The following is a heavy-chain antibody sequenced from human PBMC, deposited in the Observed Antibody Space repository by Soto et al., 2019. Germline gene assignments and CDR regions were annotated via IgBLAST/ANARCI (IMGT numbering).Heavy chain of an antibody. V-gene: IGHV3-30*18. CDR1: GFTFSSYG. D-gene: IGHD6-19*01. CDR2: ISFDGSNK. Sequence: GGSLRLSCAASGFTFSSYGMHWVRQAPGKGLEWVAVISFDGSNKYYADSVKGRFTISRDNSKNTLYLQMNSLRAEDTAVYYCAKDRRPVAGTPRFDYWGQGTLVTVSS. CDR3: AKDRRPVAGTPRFDY. J-gene: IGHJ4*02.